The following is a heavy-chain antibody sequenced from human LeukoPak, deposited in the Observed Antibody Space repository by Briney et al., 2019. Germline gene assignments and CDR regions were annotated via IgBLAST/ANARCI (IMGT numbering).Heavy chain of an antibody. D-gene: IGHD4-17*01. J-gene: IGHJ5*02. CDR2: ISSNGGST. CDR3: ARVEFDYGDYIRLNWFDP. Sequence: PGGSLRLSCSASGFTFSSYAMHWVRQAPGKGLEYVSAISSNGGSTYYADSVKGRFTISRDNSKNTLYLQMSSLRAEDTAVYYCARVEFDYGDYIRLNWFDPWGQGTLVTVSS. CDR1: GFTFSSYA. V-gene: IGHV3-64D*09.